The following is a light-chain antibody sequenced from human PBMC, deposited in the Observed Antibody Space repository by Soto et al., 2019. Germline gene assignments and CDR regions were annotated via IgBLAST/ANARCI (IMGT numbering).Light chain of an antibody. CDR2: DTS. CDR3: LLSYNAARV. J-gene: IGLJ2*01. V-gene: IGLV7-46*01. Sequence: QAAVTQEPSLTVSPGGTVTLTCGSSTGAVTSNHHPYWFQQKAGQAPRTLIYDTSNKHSWTPARFSGSLLGDKAALTLSGAQPEDEAQYYCLLSYNAARVFGGGTKVTVL. CDR1: TGAVTSNHH.